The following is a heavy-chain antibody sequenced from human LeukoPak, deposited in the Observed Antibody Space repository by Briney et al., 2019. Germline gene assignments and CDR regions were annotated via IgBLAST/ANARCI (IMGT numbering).Heavy chain of an antibody. D-gene: IGHD6-13*01. CDR1: GFTFSSYG. V-gene: IGHV3-30*02. CDR2: IRYDGSNK. CDR3: AKDQGIASSFLPYYYYYMDV. Sequence: GGSLRFSCAASGFTFSSYGMHWVRQAPGKGLEWVAFIRYDGSNKYYADSVKGRFTLSRDNSKNTLYLQMNSLRAEDTAVYYCAKDQGIASSFLPYYYYYMDVWGKGTTVTVSS. J-gene: IGHJ6*03.